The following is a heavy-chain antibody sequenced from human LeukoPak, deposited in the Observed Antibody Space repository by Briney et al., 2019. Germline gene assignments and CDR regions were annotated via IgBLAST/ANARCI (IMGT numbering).Heavy chain of an antibody. V-gene: IGHV4-39*01. Sequence: SETLSLTCTVSGGSISSNTYYWGWIRQPPGKGLEWIGSIYYSGSTYYNPSLKSRVTISVDTSKNQFSLKLSSVTAADTAVYYCARQPSGSWYYFDYWGQGTLVTVSS. J-gene: IGHJ4*02. CDR3: ARQPSGSWYYFDY. CDR1: GGSISSNTYY. D-gene: IGHD6-13*01. CDR2: IYYSGST.